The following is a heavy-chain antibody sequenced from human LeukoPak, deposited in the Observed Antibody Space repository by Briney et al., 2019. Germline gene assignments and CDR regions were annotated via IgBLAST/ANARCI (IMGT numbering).Heavy chain of an antibody. J-gene: IGHJ5*02. CDR3: AKDIAAAGREDWFDP. D-gene: IGHD6-13*01. CDR2: ISGSGGST. Sequence: PGGSLRLSCAASGFTFSSYAMSWVRQAPGKGLEWVSAISGSGGSTYYADSVKGRFTISRDNSKNTLYLQMNSLRAEDTAVYYCAKDIAAAGREDWFDPWGQGTLVTVSS. V-gene: IGHV3-23*01. CDR1: GFTFSSYA.